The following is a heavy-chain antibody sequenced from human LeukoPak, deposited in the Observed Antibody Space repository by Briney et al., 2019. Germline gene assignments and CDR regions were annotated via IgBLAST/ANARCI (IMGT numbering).Heavy chain of an antibody. CDR3: AKASSIAAAGDWYFDL. Sequence: GGSLRLSCAASGFTFDGYAMHWVRQAPGKGLEWVSGISWNSGSIGYADSVKGRFTISRDNAKNSLYLQMNSLRAEDTALYYCAKASSIAAAGDWYFDLWGRGTLVTVSS. CDR1: GFTFDGYA. D-gene: IGHD6-13*01. CDR2: ISWNSGSI. J-gene: IGHJ2*01. V-gene: IGHV3-9*01.